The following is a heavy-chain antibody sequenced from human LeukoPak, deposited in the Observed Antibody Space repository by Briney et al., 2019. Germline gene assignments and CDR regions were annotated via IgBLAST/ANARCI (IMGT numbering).Heavy chain of an antibody. CDR2: ISYDESNK. CDR3: ATVLLWFGELFGQNPEPLRFDY. D-gene: IGHD3-10*01. V-gene: IGHV3-30*03. CDR1: GFTFSSYG. J-gene: IGHJ4*02. Sequence: GSSLRLSCAASGFTFSSYGMHWVRQAPGKGLEWVAVISYDESNKYYTDSVKGRFTISRDNSKDTLYLQMNSLRVEDAAVYYCATVLLWFGELFGQNPEPLRFDYWGQGTLVTVSS.